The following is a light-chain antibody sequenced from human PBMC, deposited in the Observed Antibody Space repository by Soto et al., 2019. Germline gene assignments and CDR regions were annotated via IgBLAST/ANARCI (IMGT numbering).Light chain of an antibody. V-gene: IGKV3-20*01. CDR2: GAS. J-gene: IGKJ4*01. Sequence: EIVLTQSPGTLSLSPGERATLSCRASQSFSSTFLAWYQQKPGQAPRHLIYGASRRATGIPDRFSDSGSGTDFTRTISRLEPEDFAVYSCQQYGSSLLTFGGGTKVEIK. CDR3: QQYGSSLLT. CDR1: QSFSSTF.